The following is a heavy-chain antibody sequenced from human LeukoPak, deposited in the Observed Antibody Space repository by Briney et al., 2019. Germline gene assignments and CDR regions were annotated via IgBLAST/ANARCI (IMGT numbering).Heavy chain of an antibody. CDR3: ARDRARYDFWSGYQQALDN. V-gene: IGHV1-8*01. J-gene: IGHJ4*02. CDR1: GYTFTSYD. D-gene: IGHD3-3*01. CDR2: MNPNSGNT. Sequence: ASVKVSCKASGYTFTSYDINWVRQATGQGLEWMGWMNPNSGNTGYAQKLQGRVTMTRDTSISTAYMELIRLRSDDTAVYYCARDRARYDFWSGYQQALDNWGQGTLVTVSS.